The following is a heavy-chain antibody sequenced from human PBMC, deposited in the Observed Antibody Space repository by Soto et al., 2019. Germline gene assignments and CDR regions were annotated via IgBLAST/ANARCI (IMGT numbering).Heavy chain of an antibody. Sequence: GGSLRLSCAASGFTFSSYWMSWVRQAPGKGLEWVANIKQDGSEKYYVDSVKGRFTISRDNAKNSLYLQMNSLRAEDTAVYYCARGGELRGPPDRFDYWGQGTLVTVSS. CDR3: ARGGELRGPPDRFDY. CDR1: GFTFSSYW. J-gene: IGHJ4*02. D-gene: IGHD1-7*01. CDR2: IKQDGSEK. V-gene: IGHV3-7*01.